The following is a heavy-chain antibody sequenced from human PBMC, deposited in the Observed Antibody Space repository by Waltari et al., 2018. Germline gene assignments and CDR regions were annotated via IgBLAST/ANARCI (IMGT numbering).Heavy chain of an antibody. CDR2: IYYSGIT. CDR3: ARLTYYYDSSGYYLSRGAFDI. Sequence: QLQLQESGPGLVKPSETLSLTCTVSGGSISSSSYYWGWIRQPPGKGLEWLGSIYYSGITYYNPSLKRRVTISVDTSKNQFSLKLGSVTAADTAVYYCARLTYYYDSSGYYLSRGAFDIWGQGTMVTVSS. D-gene: IGHD3-22*01. J-gene: IGHJ3*02. V-gene: IGHV4-39*01. CDR1: GGSISSSSYY.